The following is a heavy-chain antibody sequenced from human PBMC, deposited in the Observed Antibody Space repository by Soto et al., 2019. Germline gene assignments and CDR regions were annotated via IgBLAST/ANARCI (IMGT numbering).Heavy chain of an antibody. J-gene: IGHJ4*02. Sequence: EVHLVESGGGVVQPGGSLRLSCAASGFSFSAYWMHWVRQAPGKGLEWVSRIQSDGSSPSYANSVKGRFTISRDNAKNTLYWQTNSRRSEDRGMYFWANLLHRDYDSEYRGQGTMVTVSS. CDR2: IQSDGSSP. CDR3: ANLLHRDYDSEY. CDR1: GFSFSAYW. D-gene: IGHD5-12*01. V-gene: IGHV3-74*01.